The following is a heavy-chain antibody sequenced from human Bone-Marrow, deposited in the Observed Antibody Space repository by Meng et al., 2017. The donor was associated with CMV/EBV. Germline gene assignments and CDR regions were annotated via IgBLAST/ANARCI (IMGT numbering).Heavy chain of an antibody. CDR3: ARGSGIFGVVIFPQHYGMDF. J-gene: IGHJ6*02. CDR1: GYTFTSYY. D-gene: IGHD3-3*01. Sequence: ASVKVSCKASGYTFTSYYMHWVRQAPGQGLEWMGIINPSGGSTSYAQKFQGRVTMTRDTSTSTVYMELSSLRSEDTAVYYCARGSGIFGVVIFPQHYGMDFWGQGNTVNVSS. V-gene: IGHV1-46*01. CDR2: INPSGGST.